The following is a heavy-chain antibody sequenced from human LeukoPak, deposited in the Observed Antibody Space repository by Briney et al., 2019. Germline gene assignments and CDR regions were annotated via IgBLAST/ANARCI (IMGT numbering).Heavy chain of an antibody. V-gene: IGHV7-4-1*02. CDR3: ARVSAVCSGGSCYSGWDDY. J-gene: IGHJ4*02. D-gene: IGHD2-15*01. Sequence: ASVKVSCKASGYTFTSYAMNWVRQAPGQGLEWMGWINTNTGNPTYAQGFTGRFVFSLDTCVSTAYLQISSLKAEDTAVYYCARVSAVCSGGSCYSGWDDYWGQGTLVTVSS. CDR1: GYTFTSYA. CDR2: INTNTGNP.